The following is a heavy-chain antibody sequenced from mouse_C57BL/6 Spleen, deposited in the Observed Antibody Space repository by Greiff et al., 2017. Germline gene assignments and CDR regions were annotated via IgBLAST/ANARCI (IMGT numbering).Heavy chain of an antibody. D-gene: IGHD1-1*01. CDR3: ARGNYYGSSYDWYFDV. CDR2: IYPGDGDT. CDR1: GYAFSSSW. V-gene: IGHV1-82*01. J-gene: IGHJ1*03. Sequence: VQLQQSGPELVKPGASVKISCKASGYAFSSSWMNWVKQRPGKGLEWIGRIYPGDGDTNYNGKFKGKATLTADKSSSTAYMQLSSLKSEDSAVYFCARGNYYGSSYDWYFDVWGTGTTVTVSS.